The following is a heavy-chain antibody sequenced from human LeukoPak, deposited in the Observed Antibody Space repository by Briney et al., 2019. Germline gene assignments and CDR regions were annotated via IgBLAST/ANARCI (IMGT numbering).Heavy chain of an antibody. CDR2: IYYSGST. Sequence: SETLSLTCTVSGGSISSSSYYWGWIRQPPGKGLEWIGSIYYSGSTYYNPSLKSRVAISVDTSKNQFSLKLSSVTAADTAVYYCARHEGYGSTDDAFDIWGQGTMVTVSS. V-gene: IGHV4-39*01. D-gene: IGHD6-13*01. CDR3: ARHEGYGSTDDAFDI. CDR1: GGSISSSSYY. J-gene: IGHJ3*02.